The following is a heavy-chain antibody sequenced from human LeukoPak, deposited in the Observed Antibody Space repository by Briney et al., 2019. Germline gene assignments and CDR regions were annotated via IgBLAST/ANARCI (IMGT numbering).Heavy chain of an antibody. V-gene: IGHV3-21*01. D-gene: IGHD2-2*01. J-gene: IGHJ3*02. CDR3: ARESQYCSSTSCFDAFDI. CDR1: GFTFSSYS. CDR2: ISSSSSYI. Sequence: PGGSLRLSCAASGFTFSSYSMNWVRQAPGKGLEWVSSISSSSSYIYYADSVKGRFTISRDNAKNSLYLQMNSLRAEDTAVYYCARESQYCSSTSCFDAFDIWGQGTMVTVSS.